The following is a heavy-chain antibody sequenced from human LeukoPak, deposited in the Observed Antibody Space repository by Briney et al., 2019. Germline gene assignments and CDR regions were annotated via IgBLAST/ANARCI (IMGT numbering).Heavy chain of an antibody. CDR1: GGSFSGYY. CDR2: INHSGST. V-gene: IGHV4-34*01. Sequence: SETLSLTCAVYGGSFSGYYWSWIRQPPGKGLEWIGGINHSGSTNYNPSLKSRVTISVDTSKNQFSLKLSSVTAADTAVYYCARGFPIYYDFWSGSQWYGMDVWGQGTTVTVS. D-gene: IGHD3-3*01. J-gene: IGHJ6*02. CDR3: ARGFPIYYDFWSGSQWYGMDV.